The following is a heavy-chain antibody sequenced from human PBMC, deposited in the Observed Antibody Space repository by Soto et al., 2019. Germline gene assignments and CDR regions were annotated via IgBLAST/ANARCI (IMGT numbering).Heavy chain of an antibody. D-gene: IGHD3-3*01. CDR2: INAQTGDT. CDR1: GYSFISYG. V-gene: IGHV1-18*01. Sequence: QVQLVQSGADVKKPGASVKVSCKAAGYSFISYGFSWVRQAPGHGLEWMGWINAQTGDTNYAQNFQGRVTFTRDTFTTTGYMELRELRSDDTAVYYCARHRHLYHDFAYPHLDYWGQGALVTVSS. CDR3: ARHRHLYHDFAYPHLDY. J-gene: IGHJ4*02.